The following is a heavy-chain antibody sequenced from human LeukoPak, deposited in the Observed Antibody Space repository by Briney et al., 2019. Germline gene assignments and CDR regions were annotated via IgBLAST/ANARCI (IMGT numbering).Heavy chain of an antibody. V-gene: IGHV4-39*07. CDR2: FYYSGST. Sequence: ETLSXXCXVSGGSISSSSYYWGWIRQPPGKGLEWIGAFYYSGSTYYNPSLKSRVTISVDTSKNQFSLKLSSVTAADTAFYYCIXGRVVVTAVGYFDLWGRGTLVTVSS. J-gene: IGHJ2*01. CDR1: GGSISSSSYY. CDR3: IXGRVVVTAVGYFDL. D-gene: IGHD2-21*02.